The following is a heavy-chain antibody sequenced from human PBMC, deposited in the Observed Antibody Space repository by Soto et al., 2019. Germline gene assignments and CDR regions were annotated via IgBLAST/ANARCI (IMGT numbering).Heavy chain of an antibody. V-gene: IGHV4-34*01. D-gene: IGHD6-13*01. CDR1: GGSFSCYY. CDR3: ARGLSIAAAGVAFDI. Sequence: SETLSLTCAVYGGSFSCYYWSWIRQPPGKGLEWIGEINHSGSTNYNPSLKSRVTISVDTSKNQFSLKLSSVTAADTAVYYCARGLSIAAAGVAFDIWGRGTMVTVSS. J-gene: IGHJ3*02. CDR2: INHSGST.